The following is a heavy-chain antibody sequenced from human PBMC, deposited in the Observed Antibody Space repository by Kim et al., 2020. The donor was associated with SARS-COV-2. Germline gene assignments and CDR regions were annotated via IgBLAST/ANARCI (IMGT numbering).Heavy chain of an antibody. V-gene: IGHV3-15*01. CDR1: GFNFSNAW. Sequence: GGSLRLSCAASGFNFSNAWMSWVRQAPGKGLEWVGRIKSKTDGGTTDYAAPVKGRFTISRDDSKNTLYLQMNSLKTEDTAVYYCTTDYPSGPSYYYYGMDVWGPGATVTVSS. J-gene: IGHJ6*01. CDR3: TTDYPSGPSYYYYGMDV. CDR2: IKSKTDGGTT. D-gene: IGHD6-25*01.